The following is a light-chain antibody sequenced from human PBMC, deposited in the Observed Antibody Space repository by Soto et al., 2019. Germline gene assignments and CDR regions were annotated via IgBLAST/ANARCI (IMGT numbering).Light chain of an antibody. CDR1: QSVSNNY. CDR2: GAS. J-gene: IGKJ1*01. V-gene: IGKV3-20*01. Sequence: PGERATLSCRASQSVSNNYLAWXQQXPGXXPXXLIYGASNRATGIPDRFSGSGSGTDFTLTISRLEPEDFAVYYCQQYGSSGTFGQGNKVDIK. CDR3: QQYGSSGT.